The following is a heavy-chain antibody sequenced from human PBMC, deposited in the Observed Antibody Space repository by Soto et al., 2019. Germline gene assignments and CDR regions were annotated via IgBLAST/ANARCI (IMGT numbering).Heavy chain of an antibody. V-gene: IGHV3-21*01. J-gene: IGHJ6*02. CDR3: ARGTGAMMGYTYFYNGMDV. Sequence: EVQLVESGGGPVKPGGSLRVSCAASGFSFNYYSMNWVRQAPGKGLEWVSSISSSGLYIYYADSVKGRFTISRDNARNSLYLQMSSLRAEDTAVYYCARGTGAMMGYTYFYNGMDVWGQGTTVTVSS. CDR2: ISSSGLYI. D-gene: IGHD2-2*01. CDR1: GFSFNYYS.